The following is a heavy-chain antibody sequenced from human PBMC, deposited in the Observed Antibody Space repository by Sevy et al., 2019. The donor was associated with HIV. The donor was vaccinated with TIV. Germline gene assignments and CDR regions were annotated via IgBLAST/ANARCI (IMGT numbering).Heavy chain of an antibody. Sequence: GGSLRLSCATSGFTFSTYSMNWVRQAPGKGLEWVSSISRSSTYIYYTDSVKGRFTLSRDNARNSLYLQMNSLRVDDMAVYYCARDSGYTGYDWGQGTLVTVSS. J-gene: IGHJ4*02. CDR3: ARDSGYTGYD. V-gene: IGHV3-21*01. CDR1: GFTFSTYS. D-gene: IGHD5-12*01. CDR2: ISRSSTYI.